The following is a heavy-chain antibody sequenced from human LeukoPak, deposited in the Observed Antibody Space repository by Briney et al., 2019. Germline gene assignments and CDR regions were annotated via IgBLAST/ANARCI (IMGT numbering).Heavy chain of an antibody. D-gene: IGHD3-10*01. CDR1: GLAFSSYG. Sequence: PRGFLCLSCAVSGLAFSSYGIHGVRQAPGKGLERVVVIWYDGSNKYYEDSVKGRFTISRDNSKNTLYLQMNSLRAEDTAVYYCAKDLGLGRRITMVRGVDWGQGTLVTVSS. CDR2: IWYDGSNK. CDR3: AKDLGLGRRITMVRGVD. J-gene: IGHJ4*02. V-gene: IGHV3-33*06.